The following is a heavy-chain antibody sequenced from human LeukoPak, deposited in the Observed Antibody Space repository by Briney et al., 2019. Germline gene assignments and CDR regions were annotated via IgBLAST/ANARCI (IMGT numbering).Heavy chain of an antibody. CDR3: AKVHYTASFPGSFPGRNYFDS. V-gene: IGHV3-23*01. D-gene: IGHD1-26*01. Sequence: GGSLRLSCTVSGFAFSGYAMSWVRQAPGKGPEWVSSIGARGDVAYSADSVKGRFTISRDNSKRTLFLQMNSLRAEDTAVYYCAKVHYTASFPGSFPGRNYFDSWGQGSLVAVSS. CDR2: IGARGDVA. CDR1: GFAFSGYA. J-gene: IGHJ4*02.